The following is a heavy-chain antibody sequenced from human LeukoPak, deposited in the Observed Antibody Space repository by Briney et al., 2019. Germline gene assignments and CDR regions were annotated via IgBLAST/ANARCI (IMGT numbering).Heavy chain of an antibody. Sequence: GGSLRLSRAASGFTFSSYAMSWVRQAPGKGLDWVSAISGSGGSTYYADSVKGRFTISRDNSKNTLYLQMNSLRAEDTAVYYCAKAGYCSSTSCYINWFDPWGQGTLVTVSS. CDR3: AKAGYCSSTSCYINWFDP. D-gene: IGHD2-2*02. CDR1: GFTFSSYA. CDR2: ISGSGGST. V-gene: IGHV3-23*01. J-gene: IGHJ5*02.